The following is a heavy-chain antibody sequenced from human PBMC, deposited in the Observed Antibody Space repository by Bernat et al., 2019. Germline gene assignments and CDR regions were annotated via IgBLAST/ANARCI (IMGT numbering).Heavy chain of an antibody. CDR3: TKDIGRDYGDYVKSFHI. CDR1: GFTFTTYT. J-gene: IGHJ3*02. CDR2: ISESGAGT. D-gene: IGHD4-17*01. Sequence: EVQLLESGGGLVRPGGSLRLSCAASGFTFTTYTMRWVRQAPGKGLEWVSSISESGAGTYYADSVKGRFTISRDNSKNTLFLQMNSLRADDTAVYYCTKDIGRDYGDYVKSFHIWGQGTMVTVSS. V-gene: IGHV3-23*01.